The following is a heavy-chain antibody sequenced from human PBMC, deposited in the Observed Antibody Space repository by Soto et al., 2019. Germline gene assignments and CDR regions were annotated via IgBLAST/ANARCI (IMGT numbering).Heavy chain of an antibody. CDR3: ARLPRDCNKTSCYYADH. Sequence: PSETLSLTCTVSGGSISSYYWSWIRQPPGKGLEWIGYIYYSGSTNYNPSLKSRVTISVDTSKNQFSLKLSSVTAADSGMYFCARLPRDCNKTSCYYADHWGQGTSVTVSS. V-gene: IGHV4-59*01. CDR1: GGSISSYY. CDR2: IYYSGST. D-gene: IGHD3-22*01. J-gene: IGHJ4*02.